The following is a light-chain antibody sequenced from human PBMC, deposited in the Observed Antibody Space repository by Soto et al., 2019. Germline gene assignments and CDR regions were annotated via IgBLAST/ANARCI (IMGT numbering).Light chain of an antibody. V-gene: IGLV1-47*01. J-gene: IGLJ2*01. CDR3: GAWDDSLSGVV. CDR2: MND. CDR1: NSNIGGNF. Sequence: QSVLTQPPSASGTPGQRVTISCSGSNSNIGGNFVSWYQQFPGMAPKLLIYMNDQRPSGVPDRFSGSKSGSSASLAISGLRSEDEGDYYCGAWDDSLSGVVSGGGTKLTVL.